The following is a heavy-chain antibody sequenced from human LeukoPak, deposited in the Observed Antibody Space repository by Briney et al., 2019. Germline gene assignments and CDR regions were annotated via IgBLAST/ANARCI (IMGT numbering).Heavy chain of an antibody. CDR1: GFTFSSYS. V-gene: IGHV3-21*01. CDR2: ISSSSSYI. D-gene: IGHD1-26*01. CDR3: ARDLPNSGSLVGY. J-gene: IGHJ4*02. Sequence: KAGGSLRLSCAASGFTFSSYSMNWVRQAPGKGLEWVSSISSSSSYIYYADSVKGRFTISRDNAKNSLYLQMNSLRAEDTAVYYCARDLPNSGSLVGYWGQGTLVTVSS.